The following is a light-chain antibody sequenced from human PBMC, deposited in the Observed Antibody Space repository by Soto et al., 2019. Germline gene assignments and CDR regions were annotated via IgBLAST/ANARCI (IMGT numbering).Light chain of an antibody. V-gene: IGKV1-8*01. CDR2: AAS. CDR3: QQYYSYPQLT. CDR1: QGISSY. Sequence: AIRMTQSPSSLSASTGDRVTITCRASQGISSYLAWYQQKPGKAPKLLIYAASTLQSGVPSRFSGSGSGTDFTLTISCQQSEDFATYYCQQYYSYPQLTFGGGTKVEIK. J-gene: IGKJ4*01.